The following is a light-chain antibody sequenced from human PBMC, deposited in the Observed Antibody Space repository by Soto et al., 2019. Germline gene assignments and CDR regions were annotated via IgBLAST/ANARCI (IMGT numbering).Light chain of an antibody. V-gene: IGKV3-20*01. CDR3: QQYGSSPNT. CDR2: GAS. J-gene: IGKJ2*01. CDR1: QSVSSCY. Sequence: EIVLTQSPGTLSLSPGERATHSCRASQSVSSCYLAWYQHKPGQAPRLLIYGASSRATGIPDRFSGSGSGTDFTLTISRLEPEDFAVYYCQQYGSSPNTFGQGTKLEIK.